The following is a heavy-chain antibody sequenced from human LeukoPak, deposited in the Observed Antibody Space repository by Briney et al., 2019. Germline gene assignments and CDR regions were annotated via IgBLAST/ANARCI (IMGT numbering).Heavy chain of an antibody. D-gene: IGHD2/OR15-2a*01. Sequence: SETLSLTCTVSGGSISSTGYCWGWIRQPPGKGLEWIGTMYYSGSTYYKPSLKSRVTISVDTSKNQFSLKLTSVTAADTAVYYCARDSRTTTLDYWGQGTLVTVSS. V-gene: IGHV4-39*07. J-gene: IGHJ4*02. CDR2: MYYSGST. CDR3: ARDSRTTTLDY. CDR1: GGSISSTGYC.